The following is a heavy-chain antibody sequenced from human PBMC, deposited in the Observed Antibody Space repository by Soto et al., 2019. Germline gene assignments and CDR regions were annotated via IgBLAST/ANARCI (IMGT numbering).Heavy chain of an antibody. V-gene: IGHV1-18*01. CDR1: GYTFTSYG. CDR2: ISAYNGNT. J-gene: IGHJ4*02. D-gene: IGHD2-15*01. Sequence: QVQLVQSGAEVKKPGASVKVSCKASGYTFTSYGISWVRQAPGQGLEWMGWISAYNGNTNYAQKLQGRVTMTTYTSTSTAYMELSSLRSDDTAVYYCVVAAQPCYFDYWGQGTLVTVSS. CDR3: VVAAQPCYFDY.